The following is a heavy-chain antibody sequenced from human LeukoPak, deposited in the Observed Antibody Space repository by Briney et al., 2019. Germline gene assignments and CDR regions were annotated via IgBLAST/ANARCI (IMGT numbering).Heavy chain of an antibody. J-gene: IGHJ3*01. CDR2: IHTSGSN. V-gene: IGHV4-4*09. D-gene: IGHD3-3*01. CDR3: ARLSAAVHLGAFDL. CDR1: GVSISPYY. Sequence: SETLSLTRAVSGVSISPYYWAWIRQPPGKGLEWIGYIHTSGSNNQYPSLKSRVTISVDKSKNHFSLRLTSVTAADTAVYYCARLSAAVHLGAFDLWGQGTMVTVSS.